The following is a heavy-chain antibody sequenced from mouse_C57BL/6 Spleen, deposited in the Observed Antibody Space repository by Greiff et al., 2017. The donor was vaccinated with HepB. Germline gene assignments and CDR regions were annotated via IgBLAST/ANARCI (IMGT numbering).Heavy chain of an antibody. CDR1: GYTFTSYW. J-gene: IGHJ1*03. CDR3: ARGTVVAHWYFEV. V-gene: IGHV1-55*01. Sequence: QVQLQQPGAELVKPGASVKMSCKASGYTFTSYWITWVKQRPGQGLEWIGDIYPGSGSTNYNEKFKSKATLTVDTSSSTAYMQLSSLTAEDSAVYYCARGTVVAHWYFEVWGTGTTVTVSS. D-gene: IGHD1-1*01. CDR2: IYPGSGST.